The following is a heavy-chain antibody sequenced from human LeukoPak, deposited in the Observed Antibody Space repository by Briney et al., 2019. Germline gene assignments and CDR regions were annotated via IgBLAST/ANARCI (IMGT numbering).Heavy chain of an antibody. D-gene: IGHD1-26*01. CDR3: ARVSSQWELHPMGFDY. J-gene: IGHJ4*02. CDR2: ISSSSSYI. CDR1: GFTFSSYS. V-gene: IGHV3-21*01. Sequence: GGSLRLSCAASGFTFSSYSMNWVRQAPGKGLEWVSSISSSSSYIYYADSVKGRFTISRDNAKNSLYLQMNSLRAEDTAVYYCARVSSQWELHPMGFDYWGQGTLVTVSS.